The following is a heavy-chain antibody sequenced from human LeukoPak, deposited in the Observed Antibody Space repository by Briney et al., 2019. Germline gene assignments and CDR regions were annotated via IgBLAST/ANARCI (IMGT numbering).Heavy chain of an antibody. CDR3: VRKHGYYYGPGSYPGTYNWFDP. V-gene: IGHV4-38-2*01. D-gene: IGHD3-10*01. CDR1: GYSISSGYY. Sequence: KPSETLSLTCAVSGYSISSGYYWGWIRQPPEKGLEWIGSIYHSGSTYYNPSLKSRVTISVDTSKNQFSQKLSSVTAADTAVYNCVRKHGYYYGPGSYPGTYNWFDPWGQGTLVTVSS. J-gene: IGHJ5*02. CDR2: IYHSGST.